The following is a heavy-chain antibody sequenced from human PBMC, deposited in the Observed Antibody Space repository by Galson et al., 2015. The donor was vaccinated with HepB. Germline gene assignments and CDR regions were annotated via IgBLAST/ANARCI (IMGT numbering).Heavy chain of an antibody. CDR2: IGSKANSYAT. D-gene: IGHD6-13*01. J-gene: IGHJ4*02. V-gene: IGHV3-73*01. CDR1: GLTFSGSA. Sequence: SLRLSCAASGLTFSGSAIHWVRQASGRGLEWIGRIGSKANSYATVYVASVRGRFTISRDDSKNTAFLQLNSLKTDDTAVYYCTRMGDLSGYSSLWGQGTLVTVSS. CDR3: TRMGDLSGYSSL.